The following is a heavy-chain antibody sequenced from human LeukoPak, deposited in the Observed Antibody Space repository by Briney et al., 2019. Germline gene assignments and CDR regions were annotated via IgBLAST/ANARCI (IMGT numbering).Heavy chain of an antibody. V-gene: IGHV1-8*01. CDR2: MNPNSGNT. D-gene: IGHD6-6*01. Sequence: ASVKLSCKASGYTFTSYDINWVRQATGQGLGLMGWMNPNSGNTGYAQKFQGRVTMTRNTSISTAYMELSSLRSAATAVYYCARGGDMQLGFDYWGQGTLVTVSS. CDR3: ARGGDMQLGFDY. CDR1: GYTFTSYD. J-gene: IGHJ4*02.